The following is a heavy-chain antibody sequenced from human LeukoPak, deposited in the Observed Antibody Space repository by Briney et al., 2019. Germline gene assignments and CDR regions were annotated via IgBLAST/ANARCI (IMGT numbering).Heavy chain of an antibody. J-gene: IGHJ5*02. CDR1: GDSISTSNSY. CDR3: ARVASGLYNWFDP. V-gene: IGHV4-39*07. Sequence: SETLSLTCTVSGDSISTSNSYWGWIRQPPGKGLEWIGSIYYSGNTYYNASLKSRVTMSVDTSKNQFSLKLSSVTAADTAVYYCARVASGLYNWFDPWGQGTLVTVSS. CDR2: IYYSGNT.